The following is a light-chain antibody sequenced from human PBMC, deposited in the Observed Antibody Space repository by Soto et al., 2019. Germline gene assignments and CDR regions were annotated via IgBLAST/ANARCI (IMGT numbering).Light chain of an antibody. V-gene: IGKV3-11*01. Sequence: EIVLTQSPGTLSLSPGERVTLSCRASQSVNSYLAWYQQKPGQAPRLLISDASNRATGIPARFSGSGSGTDFTLTISSLEPEDFAVYYCQQRSIFGGGTKVDIK. CDR1: QSVNSY. J-gene: IGKJ4*01. CDR2: DAS. CDR3: QQRSI.